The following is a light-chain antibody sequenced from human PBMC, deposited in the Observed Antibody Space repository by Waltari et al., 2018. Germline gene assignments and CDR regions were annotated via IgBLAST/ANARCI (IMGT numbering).Light chain of an antibody. J-gene: IGKJ1*01. CDR3: QQHYATPRT. CDR1: QSLLYNFNNKSF. CDR2: WAS. Sequence: DIVMTQSPDSLAVPLGEGATITCMPSQSLLYNFNNKSFLAWYQQKPGQPPKMLIYWASSRESGVPARFSGGGSGTDFTLTISSLQAEDVALYYCQQHYATPRTFGQGTKVEI. V-gene: IGKV4-1*01.